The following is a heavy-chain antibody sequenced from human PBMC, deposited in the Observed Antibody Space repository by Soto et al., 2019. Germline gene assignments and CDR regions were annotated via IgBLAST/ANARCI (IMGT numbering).Heavy chain of an antibody. V-gene: IGHV1-69*13. J-gene: IGHJ3*02. D-gene: IGHD3-22*01. Sequence: SVKVSCKASGGTFSSYAIIWVRQAPGQGLEWMGGIIPIFGTANYAQKFQGRVTITADESTSTAYMELSSLRSEDTAVYYCATRHYPLFGVTMIVATPLDGAFDIWGQGTMVTVSS. CDR2: IIPIFGTA. CDR1: GGTFSSYA. CDR3: ATRHYPLFGVTMIVATPLDGAFDI.